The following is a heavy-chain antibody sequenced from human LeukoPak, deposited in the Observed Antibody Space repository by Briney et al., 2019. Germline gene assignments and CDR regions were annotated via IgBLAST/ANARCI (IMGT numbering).Heavy chain of an antibody. CDR3: ARRGFSSGWYRGLNWFDP. CDR2: IYYSGNT. J-gene: IGHJ5*02. V-gene: IGHV4-39*01. Sequence: SETLSLTCTVSGVSISSSNSYWGWIRQPPGKGLEWIGSIYYSGNTYYNASLKSQVSISIDTSKNQFSLKLSSVTAADTAVYYCARRGFSSGWYRGLNWFDPWGQGTLVTVSS. D-gene: IGHD6-19*01. CDR1: GVSISSSNSY.